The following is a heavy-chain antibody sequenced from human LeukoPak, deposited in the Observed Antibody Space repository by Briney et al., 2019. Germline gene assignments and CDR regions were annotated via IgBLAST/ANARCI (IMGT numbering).Heavy chain of an antibody. V-gene: IGHV1-18*01. CDR3: AREDYDILTGYSYFDY. Sequence: ASVKVSCKASGYTFTHYGINWVRQAPGQGLEWMGWISAYNGNTDYAQMLQGRVTMTTDTSTSTAYMELRSLRSDDTAVYYCAREDYDILTGYSYFDYWGQGTLVTVSS. CDR1: GYTFTHYG. J-gene: IGHJ4*02. D-gene: IGHD3-9*01. CDR2: ISAYNGNT.